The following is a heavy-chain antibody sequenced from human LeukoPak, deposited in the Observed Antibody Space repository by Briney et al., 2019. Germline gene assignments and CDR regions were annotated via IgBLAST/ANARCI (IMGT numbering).Heavy chain of an antibody. CDR3: ARGGRGSAAVVAPRSFDI. V-gene: IGHV3-7*03. J-gene: IGHJ3*02. CDR1: GFTFSNYW. D-gene: IGHD3-22*01. Sequence: GGSLRLSCAASGFTFSNYWMTWVRQAPGKGLEWVASIKQDGSEKYYVDSVKGRFTFSRDNAKNSLYLQMDSLRAEDTAVYYCARGGRGSAAVVAPRSFDIWGQGTMVTVSS. CDR2: IKQDGSEK.